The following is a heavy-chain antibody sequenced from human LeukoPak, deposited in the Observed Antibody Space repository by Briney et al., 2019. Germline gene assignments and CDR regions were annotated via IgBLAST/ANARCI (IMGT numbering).Heavy chain of an antibody. CDR1: GFTFDDYA. CDR2: ISWNSGSI. V-gene: IGHV3-9*01. CDR3: AKETRGAFDI. J-gene: IGHJ3*02. D-gene: IGHD1-14*01. Sequence: GGSLRLSCAASGFTFDDYAMHWVRLAPGKGLEWVSGISWNSGSIGYADSVKGRFTISRDNAKNSLYLQMNSLRAEDTALYYCAKETRGAFDIWGQGTIVTVSS.